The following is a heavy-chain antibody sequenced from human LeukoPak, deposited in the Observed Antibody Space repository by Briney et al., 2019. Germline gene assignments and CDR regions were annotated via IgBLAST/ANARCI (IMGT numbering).Heavy chain of an antibody. CDR1: GGSISSYY. CDR2: IYYSGST. Sequence: SETLSLTCTVSGGSISSYYWSWIRQPPGKGLEWIGYIYYSGSTNYNPSLKSRVTISVDTSKNQFSLKLSSVTAADTAVYYCARASLEYYYDSSGYYLDYWGQGTLVTVSS. J-gene: IGHJ4*02. D-gene: IGHD3-22*01. V-gene: IGHV4-59*01. CDR3: ARASLEYYYDSSGYYLDY.